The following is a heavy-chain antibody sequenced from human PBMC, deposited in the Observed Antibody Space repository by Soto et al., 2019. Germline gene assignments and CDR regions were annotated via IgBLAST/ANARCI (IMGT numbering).Heavy chain of an antibody. V-gene: IGHV4-31*03. CDR3: ARDRTKRGYYSHWFDP. CDR2: IYYSGST. CDR1: GGSISSGGYY. Sequence: QVQLQESGPGLVKPSQTLSLTCTVSGGSISSGGYYWSWIRQHPGKGLEWIGYIYYSGSTYYNPSLKSRVTISVDTSKNQFSLKLSSVTAADTAVYYCARDRTKRGYYSHWFDPWGQGTLVTVSS. J-gene: IGHJ5*02. D-gene: IGHD3-22*01.